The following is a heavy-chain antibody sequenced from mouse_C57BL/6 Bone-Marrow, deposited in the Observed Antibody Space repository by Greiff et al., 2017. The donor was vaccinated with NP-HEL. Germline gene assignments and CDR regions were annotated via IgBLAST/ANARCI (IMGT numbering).Heavy chain of an antibody. D-gene: IGHD1-1*01. CDR2: INPSNGGT. CDR3: ARGDYYGSTFAY. CDR1: GYTFTSYW. J-gene: IGHJ3*01. V-gene: IGHV1-53*01. Sequence: QVQLKQPGTELVKPGASVKLSCKASGYTFTSYWMHWVKQRPGQGLEWIGNINPSNGGTNYNEKFKSKATLTVDKSSSTAYMQLSSLTSEDSAVYYCARGDYYGSTFAYWGQGTLVTVSA.